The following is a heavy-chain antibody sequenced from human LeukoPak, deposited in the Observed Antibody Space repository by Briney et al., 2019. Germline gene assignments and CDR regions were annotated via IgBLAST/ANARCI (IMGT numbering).Heavy chain of an antibody. V-gene: IGHV3-33*01. J-gene: IGHJ4*02. CDR3: ARGSGNDILTGLYYFDY. D-gene: IGHD3-9*01. CDR2: IWYDGSNK. CDR1: GFTFSSYG. Sequence: GGSLRLSCAASGFTFSSYGMHWVRQAPGKGLEWVAVIWYDGSNKYYADSVKGRFTISGDNSKNTLYLQMNSLRAEDTAVYYCARGSGNDILTGLYYFDYWGQGTLVTVSS.